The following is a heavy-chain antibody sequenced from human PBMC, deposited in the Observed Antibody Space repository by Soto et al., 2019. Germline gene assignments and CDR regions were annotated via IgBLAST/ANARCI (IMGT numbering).Heavy chain of an antibody. D-gene: IGHD5-18*01. CDR2: IYYSGGT. Sequence: TLSLTCTVSGGSISSGDYYWSWIRQPPGKGLEWIGYIYYSGGTYYNPSLKSRVTISVDTSKNQFSLKLSSVTAADTAVYYCARALRLWSYFDYWGQGTLVTVSS. J-gene: IGHJ4*02. V-gene: IGHV4-30-4*01. CDR1: GGSISSGDYY. CDR3: ARALRLWSYFDY.